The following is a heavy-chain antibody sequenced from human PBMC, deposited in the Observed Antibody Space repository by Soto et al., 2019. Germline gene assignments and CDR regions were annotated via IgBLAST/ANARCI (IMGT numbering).Heavy chain of an antibody. J-gene: IGHJ5*02. CDR1: GYTFTSYG. V-gene: IGHV1-18*01. CDR3: AVDPDSHYNDSHASSYP. CDR2: ISAYNGNT. D-gene: IGHD4-4*01. Sequence: ASVKVSCKASGYTFTSYGISWVRQAPGQGLEWMGWISAYNGNTNYAQKLQGRVTMTTDTSTSTAYMELRSLRSDDTAVYYCAVDPDSHYNDSHASSYPWGQGTLVTVSS.